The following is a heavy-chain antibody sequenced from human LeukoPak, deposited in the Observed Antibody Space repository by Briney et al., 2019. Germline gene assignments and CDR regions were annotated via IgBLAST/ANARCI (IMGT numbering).Heavy chain of an antibody. Sequence: PGGSLRLSCAASGFTFDDYAMHWVRQAPGKGLEWVSGISWNSGSIGYADSVKGRFTISRDNAKNSLYLQMNSLRAEDTAVYYCARDVHGSGSFGWGQGTLVTVSS. CDR1: GFTFDDYA. D-gene: IGHD3-10*01. J-gene: IGHJ4*02. CDR2: ISWNSGSI. CDR3: ARDVHGSGSFG. V-gene: IGHV3-9*01.